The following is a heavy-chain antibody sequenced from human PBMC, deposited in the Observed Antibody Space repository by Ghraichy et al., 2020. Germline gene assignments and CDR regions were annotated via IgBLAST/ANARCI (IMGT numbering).Heavy chain of an antibody. V-gene: IGHV3-7*01. CDR2: VNPDGGEK. CDR1: GFMFSSYW. D-gene: IGHD1-1*01. J-gene: IGHJ3*01. CDR3: VKCRGNNWNDALDV. Sequence: GGSLRLSCAASGFMFSSYWVTWVRQAPGKGLEWVANVNPDGGEKNYVGSVKGRFTISRDNAKKSLYLQMNSLRAEDTAVYYCVKCRGNNWNDALDVWGQGTVVTVSS.